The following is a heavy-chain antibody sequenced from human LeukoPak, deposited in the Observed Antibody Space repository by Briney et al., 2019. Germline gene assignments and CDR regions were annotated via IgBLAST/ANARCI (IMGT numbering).Heavy chain of an antibody. CDR1: GYTFTDYY. D-gene: IGHD3-10*01. V-gene: IGHV1-2*02. Sequence: ASVKVSCKASGYTFTDYYMHWVRQAPGQGLEWLGWINPNNGGTNYAQAFQGRVTMTRDTSISTAYMELSSLRSDDTAVYYCARDRGGGSGTYYILYWGLGSLVTVSS. J-gene: IGHJ4*02. CDR3: ARDRGGGSGTYYILY. CDR2: INPNNGGT.